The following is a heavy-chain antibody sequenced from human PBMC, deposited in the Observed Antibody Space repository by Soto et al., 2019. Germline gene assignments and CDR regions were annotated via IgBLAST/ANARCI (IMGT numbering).Heavy chain of an antibody. CDR2: IYYSGST. CDR1: GGSISSGGYY. CDR3: AGTAGSSKSYKGGFFDY. V-gene: IGHV4-31*03. J-gene: IGHJ4*02. D-gene: IGHD6-19*01. Sequence: QVQLQESGPGLVKPSQTLSLTCTVSGGSISSGGYYWSWIRQHPGKGLEWIGYIYYSGSTYYNPSLKSRVTISVDTSKNQFSLKLSSVTAADTAVYYCAGTAGSSKSYKGGFFDYWGQGTLVTVSS.